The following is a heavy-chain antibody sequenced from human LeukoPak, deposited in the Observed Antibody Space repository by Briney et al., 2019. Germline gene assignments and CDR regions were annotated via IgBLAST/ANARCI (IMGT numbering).Heavy chain of an antibody. D-gene: IGHD2-21*02. CDR1: GFTFSSYA. J-gene: IGHJ4*02. V-gene: IGHV3-23*01. Sequence: GGSLRLSCAASGFTFSSYAMSWVRQAPGKGLEWVSAISGSGGSTYYADSVKGRFTISRDNSKSTLYLQMNSLRAEDTAVYYCAKDPPIVVVTDAFDYWGQGTLVTVSS. CDR3: AKDPPIVVVTDAFDY. CDR2: ISGSGGST.